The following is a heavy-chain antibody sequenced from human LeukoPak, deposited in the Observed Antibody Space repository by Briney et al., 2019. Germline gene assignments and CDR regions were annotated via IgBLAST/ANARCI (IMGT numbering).Heavy chain of an antibody. D-gene: IGHD3-22*01. Sequence: GASVKVSCKASGYTFTGYYMHWVRQAPGQGLEWMGWINPNSGGTNYAQKFQGRVTMTRDTSISTAYMELSRLRSDDTAVYYCARVGLGINYYDSSGYYSLGDFDYWGQGTLVTVSS. CDR1: GYTFTGYY. V-gene: IGHV1-2*02. J-gene: IGHJ4*02. CDR3: ARVGLGINYYDSSGYYSLGDFDY. CDR2: INPNSGGT.